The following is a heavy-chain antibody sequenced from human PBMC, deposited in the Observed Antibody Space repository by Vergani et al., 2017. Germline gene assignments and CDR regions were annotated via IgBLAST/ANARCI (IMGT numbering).Heavy chain of an antibody. D-gene: IGHD1-1*01. CDR3: ARVAPSNSEVTPTAFDV. CDR2: ISAYNGNT. Sequence: QVQLVQSGAEVKKPGASVKVSCKASGYTFTSYGISWVRQAPGQGLEWMGWISAYNGNTNYAQKLQGRVTMTTDTSTSTAYMELRSLRSDDPAVYYCARVAPSNSEVTPTAFDVWGQGTMVTVSS. CDR1: GYTFTSYG. V-gene: IGHV1-18*01. J-gene: IGHJ3*01.